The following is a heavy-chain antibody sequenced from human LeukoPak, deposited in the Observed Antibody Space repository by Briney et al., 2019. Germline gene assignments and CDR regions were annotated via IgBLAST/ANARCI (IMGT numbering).Heavy chain of an antibody. Sequence: ASVKVSCKASGYTFTSYGISWVRQAPGQGLEWMGWISAYNGNTNYAQKLQGRVTMTTDTSTSTAYMELRSLRSDDTAVYYCARSYYDFWSGYYAHGYWGQGTLVTVSS. D-gene: IGHD3-3*01. CDR3: ARSYYDFWSGYYAHGY. J-gene: IGHJ4*02. CDR1: GYTFTSYG. V-gene: IGHV1-18*01. CDR2: ISAYNGNT.